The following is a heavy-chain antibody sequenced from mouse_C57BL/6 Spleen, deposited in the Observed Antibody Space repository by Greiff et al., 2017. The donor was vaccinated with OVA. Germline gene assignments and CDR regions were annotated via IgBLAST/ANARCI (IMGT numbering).Heavy chain of an antibody. CDR3: TREGTAQATFDY. V-gene: IGHV5-9-1*02. D-gene: IGHD3-2*02. Sequence: EVKVVESGEGLVKPGGSLKLSCAASGFTFSSYAMSWVRQTPEKRLEWVAYISSGGDYIYYADTVKGRFTISRDNARNTLYLQMSSLKSEDTAMYYCTREGTAQATFDYWGQGTTLTVSS. J-gene: IGHJ2*01. CDR1: GFTFSSYA. CDR2: ISSGGDYI.